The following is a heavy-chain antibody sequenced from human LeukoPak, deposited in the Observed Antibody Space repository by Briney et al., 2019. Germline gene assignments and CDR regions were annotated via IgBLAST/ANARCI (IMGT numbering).Heavy chain of an antibody. J-gene: IGHJ5*02. CDR1: GYIFTSYF. Sequence: GASVKVSCKASGYIFTSYFMHWVRQAPGQGLEWMGWISAYNGNTDYAQKFQGRVTITADKSTSTAYMELSSLRSEDTAVYYCARDLCFGDSGGCNWFDPWGQGTLVTVSS. D-gene: IGHD2-21*02. CDR2: ISAYNGNT. CDR3: ARDLCFGDSGGCNWFDP. V-gene: IGHV1-18*04.